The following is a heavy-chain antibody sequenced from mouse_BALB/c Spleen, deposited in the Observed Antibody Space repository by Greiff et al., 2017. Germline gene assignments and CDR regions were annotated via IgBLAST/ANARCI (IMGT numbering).Heavy chain of an antibody. Sequence: EVMLVESGGGLVKPGGSLKLSCAASGFTFSSYTMSWVRQTPEKRLEWVATISSGGSYTYYPDSVKGRFTISRDNAKNTLYLQMSSLKSEDTAMYYCTRESTTVVDYWGQGTTLTVSS. CDR1: GFTFSSYT. CDR2: ISSGGSYT. CDR3: TRESTTVVDY. J-gene: IGHJ2*01. V-gene: IGHV5-6-4*01. D-gene: IGHD1-1*01.